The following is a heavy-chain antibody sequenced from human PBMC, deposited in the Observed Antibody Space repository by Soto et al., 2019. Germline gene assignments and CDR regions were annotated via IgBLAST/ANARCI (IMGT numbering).Heavy chain of an antibody. D-gene: IGHD2-15*01. J-gene: IGHJ4*02. CDR2: IYSGGST. CDR3: ARGGGDCSGGSCYFWRYYFDY. V-gene: IGHV3-66*01. Sequence: EVQLVESGGGLVQPGGSLRLSCAASGFTVSSNYISWVRQAPGKGLEWVSVIYSGGSTYYADSVKGRFTISRDNSKNTLYLQMNSLRAEDTAVYYCARGGGDCSGGSCYFWRYYFDYWGQGTLVTVSS. CDR1: GFTVSSNY.